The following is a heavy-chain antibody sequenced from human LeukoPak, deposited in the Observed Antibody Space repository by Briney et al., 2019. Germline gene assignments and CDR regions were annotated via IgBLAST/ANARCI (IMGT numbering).Heavy chain of an antibody. D-gene: IGHD3-3*01. CDR2: VYYNGNT. Sequence: SETLSLTCLVSGPPISSYYWSWIRQAPGRGPEYIGFVYYNGNTNYNPSRKSRVAISVDASKNQCYLKVDSVTPADTAVYYCARGDYDFWSGNWRFDTWGQGTLVTVSS. CDR3: ARGDYDFWSGNWRFDT. J-gene: IGHJ4*02. CDR1: GPPISSYY. V-gene: IGHV4-59*01.